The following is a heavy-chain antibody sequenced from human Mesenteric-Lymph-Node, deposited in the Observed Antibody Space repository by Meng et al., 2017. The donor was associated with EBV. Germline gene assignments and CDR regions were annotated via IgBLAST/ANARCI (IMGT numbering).Heavy chain of an antibody. J-gene: IGHJ4*02. CDR3: AGTHYGDYGPSYLDY. V-gene: IGHV4-4*02. CDR2: VFHSGST. Sequence: QVQLQESGRGLVKPSATLSLTCAVFGASITTGNWWSWVRQPPGKGLEWIGAVFHSGSTNYNPSLKSRVTISVDKSTSQISLNLRSLTAADTAVYYCAGTHYGDYGPSYLDYWGQGTLVTVSS. D-gene: IGHD4-17*01. CDR1: GASITTGNW.